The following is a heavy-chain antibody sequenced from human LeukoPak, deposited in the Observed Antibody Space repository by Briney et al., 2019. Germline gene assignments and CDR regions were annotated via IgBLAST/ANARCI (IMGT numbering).Heavy chain of an antibody. CDR3: ARGHSSWYFDY. CDR1: ASTLSTYA. V-gene: IGHV3-21*01. J-gene: IGHJ4*02. Sequence: GGSLRLSCGASASTLSTYAMSWVRQAPGKGLEWVSSISSSSSYIYYADSVKGRFTISRDNAKNSLYLQMNSLRAEDTAVYYCARGHSSWYFDYWGQGTLVTVSS. D-gene: IGHD6-13*01. CDR2: ISSSSSYI.